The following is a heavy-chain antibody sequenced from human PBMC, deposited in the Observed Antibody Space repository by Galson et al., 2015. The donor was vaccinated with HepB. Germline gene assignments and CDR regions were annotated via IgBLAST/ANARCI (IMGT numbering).Heavy chain of an antibody. Sequence: SLRLSCAPSGFALNSYSVNWIRQAPGKGLEWLASITSSSSYIHYVDSVKGRFTISRDNAKNVMDLQMNALRDDDTAVYYCVRGLYEFWGGYRPDTFDLWGQGTMVTVSS. CDR3: VRGLYEFWGGYRPDTFDL. CDR2: ITSSSSYI. V-gene: IGHV3-21*06. D-gene: IGHD3/OR15-3a*01. J-gene: IGHJ3*01. CDR1: GFALNSYS.